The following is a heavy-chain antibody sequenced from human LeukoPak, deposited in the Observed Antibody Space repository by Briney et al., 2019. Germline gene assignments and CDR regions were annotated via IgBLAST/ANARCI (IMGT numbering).Heavy chain of an antibody. J-gene: IGHJ4*02. D-gene: IGHD6-13*01. CDR2: INPNSGGT. CDR1: GYTFTGYY. CDR3: ARARIRSIAAAGISVGY. Sequence: ASVKVSCKASGYTFTGYYMHWVRQAPGQGLEWMGWINPNSGGTNYAQKFQGRVTMTRDTSISTAYMELSRLRSDDTAVYYCARARIRSIAAAGISVGYWGQGTLVTVSS. V-gene: IGHV1-2*02.